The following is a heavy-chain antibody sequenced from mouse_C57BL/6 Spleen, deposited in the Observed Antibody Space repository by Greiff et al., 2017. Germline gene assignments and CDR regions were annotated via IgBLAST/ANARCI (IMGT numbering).Heavy chain of an antibody. CDR1: GFTFSSYG. Sequence: DVMLVESGGDLVKPGGSLKLSCAASGFTFSSYGMSWVRQTPDKRLEWVATISSGGSYTYYPDSVKGRFTISRDNAKNTLYLQMSSLKSEDTAMYYCARHVHYYGSSYGYFDVWGTGTTVTVSS. J-gene: IGHJ1*03. CDR2: ISSGGSYT. CDR3: ARHVHYYGSSYGYFDV. D-gene: IGHD1-1*01. V-gene: IGHV5-6*02.